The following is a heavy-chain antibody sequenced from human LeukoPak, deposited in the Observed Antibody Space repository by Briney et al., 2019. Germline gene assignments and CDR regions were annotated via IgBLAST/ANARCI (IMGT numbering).Heavy chain of an antibody. V-gene: IGHV3-66*01. D-gene: IGHD3-16*01. CDR2: IYGSGTP. J-gene: IGHJ5*01. CDR3: ARSGGHTFES. Sequence: GGSLRLSCAASGFTVSNNYMSWVRQAPGQGLDWVSTIYGSGTPHYADSVKGRFTISRDNSKNTLYLQMNSLRAEDTAVYFCARSGGHTFESWGQGTLVTVS. CDR1: GFTVSNNY.